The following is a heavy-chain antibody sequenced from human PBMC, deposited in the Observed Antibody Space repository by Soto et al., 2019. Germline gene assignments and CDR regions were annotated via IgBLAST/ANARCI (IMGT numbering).Heavy chain of an antibody. CDR2: IYHSGST. D-gene: IGHD3-22*01. V-gene: IGHV4-4*02. Sequence: AETLSLTCSVSVGSVSSSNWWSCVRQPPGKGLEWIGEIYHSGSTTYNPSLKSRATISVDKSENQFSLRLKSVTAADTAVYYCASVGSDYDNSGYYLPWGPGTLVTVSS. J-gene: IGHJ5*02. CDR3: ASVGSDYDNSGYYLP. CDR1: VGSVSSSNW.